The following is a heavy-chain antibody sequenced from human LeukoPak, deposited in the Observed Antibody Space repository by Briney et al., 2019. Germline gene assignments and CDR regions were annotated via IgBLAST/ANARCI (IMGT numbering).Heavy chain of an antibody. D-gene: IGHD6-13*01. J-gene: IGHJ4*02. Sequence: GGSLRLSCAASGFTFSSYGIHWVRQAPGKGLEWVAVVSYDGSTKYYADSVRGRFTISRDNSKITLFLQMNSLRPEDTAVYYCARQKGGFRAAAGGRGPTDYWGQGTLVTVSS. CDR2: VSYDGSTK. CDR3: ARQKGGFRAAAGGRGPTDY. CDR1: GFTFSSYG. V-gene: IGHV3-30*03.